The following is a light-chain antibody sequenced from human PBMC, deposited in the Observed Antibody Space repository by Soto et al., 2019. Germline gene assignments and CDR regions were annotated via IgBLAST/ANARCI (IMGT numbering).Light chain of an antibody. V-gene: IGKV3-15*01. CDR1: QSVSSK. CDR2: GAS. J-gene: IGKJ5*01. CDR3: QQYNDWFSIT. Sequence: EIVLTQSPATLSVSPGERATLSCRASQSVSSKLAWYQQKRGQAPRLLIYGASTRATGIPVRFSGSGSVTEFTLTISSLQSEDFAVYYCQQYNDWFSITFGQGTRLEIK.